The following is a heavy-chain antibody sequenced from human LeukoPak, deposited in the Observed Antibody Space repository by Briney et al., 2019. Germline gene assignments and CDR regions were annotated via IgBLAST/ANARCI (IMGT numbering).Heavy chain of an antibody. CDR2: VTGGAT. Sequence: GGSLRLSCSASEFTFSNYAMNWVRQAPGKGLEWVSAVTGGATLYAESVKGRFTISRDNSNNILYLQMNNLRAEDTAVYYCANLYGDYGAYWGQGALVTVSS. CDR3: ANLYGDYGAY. J-gene: IGHJ4*02. D-gene: IGHD4-17*01. CDR1: EFTFSNYA. V-gene: IGHV3-23*01.